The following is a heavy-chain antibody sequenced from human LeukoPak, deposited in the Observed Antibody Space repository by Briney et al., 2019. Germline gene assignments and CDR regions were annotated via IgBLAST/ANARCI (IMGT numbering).Heavy chain of an antibody. CDR2: ISYDGRNK. Sequence: RGSLRLSCAASGFTFSSYAMHWVRQAPGKGLEWVAAISYDGRNKFYADSVKGRSTISRDNSKNTLHLQMNSLRVEDAALYYCAKDEEGLFDYWGQGTLVTVSA. J-gene: IGHJ4*02. V-gene: IGHV3-30*18. CDR1: GFTFSSYA. CDR3: AKDEEGLFDY.